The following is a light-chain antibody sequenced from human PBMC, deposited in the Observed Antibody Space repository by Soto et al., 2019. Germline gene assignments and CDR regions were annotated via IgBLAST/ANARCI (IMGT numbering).Light chain of an antibody. Sequence: AIQMTQSPSSLSASVGDRVTITCRASRGIRDALVWFQQKPGKAPELLISGASILHGGVPSRFSGSGFGSDFTLTIIGLQPEDFATYYCLQDSTYPWTFGQGTKV. CDR1: RGIRDA. V-gene: IGKV1-6*01. CDR2: GAS. J-gene: IGKJ1*01. CDR3: LQDSTYPWT.